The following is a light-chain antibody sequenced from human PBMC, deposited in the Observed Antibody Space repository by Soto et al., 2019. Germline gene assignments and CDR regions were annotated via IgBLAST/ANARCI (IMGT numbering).Light chain of an antibody. CDR3: MQALQTPFT. Sequence: ILMTQYPLSLPVTPGEPASISCRSSQSLLHSNGYTYLDWYLQKPGQSPQLLIYLGSNRASGVPDRFSGSGSGTDFTLKISRVEAEDVGVYYCMQALQTPFTFGPGTKVDIK. J-gene: IGKJ3*01. CDR1: QSLLHSNGYTY. CDR2: LGS. V-gene: IGKV2-28*01.